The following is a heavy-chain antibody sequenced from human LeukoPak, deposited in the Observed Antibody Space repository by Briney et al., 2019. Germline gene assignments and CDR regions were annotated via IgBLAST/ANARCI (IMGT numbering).Heavy chain of an antibody. V-gene: IGHV3-21*01. J-gene: IGHJ4*02. CDR3: ASRITMVRGVIMRFDY. CDR2: ISSSSSYI. CDR1: GFTFSSYS. Sequence: EGSLRLSCAASGFTFSSYSMNWVRQAPGKGLEWVSSISSSSSYIYYADSVKGRFTISRDNAKNSLYLQMNSLRAEDTAVYYCASRITMVRGVIMRFDYWGQGTLVTVSS. D-gene: IGHD3-10*01.